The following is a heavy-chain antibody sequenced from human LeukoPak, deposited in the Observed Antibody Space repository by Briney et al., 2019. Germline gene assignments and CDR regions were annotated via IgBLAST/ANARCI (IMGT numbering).Heavy chain of an antibody. V-gene: IGHV3-30*02. CDR3: AKGPNYDILTGWRKTHNAFDI. CDR2: IRNDGSNK. Sequence: GGSLRLSCAASGFTFSSYGMHWVRQAPGKGLEWAAFIRNDGSNKYYADSVKGRFTISRDNSKNTLYLQMNSLRPEDTAVYYCAKGPNYDILTGWRKTHNAFDIWGQGTMVTVSS. J-gene: IGHJ3*02. D-gene: IGHD3-9*01. CDR1: GFTFSSYG.